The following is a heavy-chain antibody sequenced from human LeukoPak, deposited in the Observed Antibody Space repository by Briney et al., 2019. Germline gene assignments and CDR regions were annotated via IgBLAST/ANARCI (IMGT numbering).Heavy chain of an antibody. Sequence: ASVKVSCKASGYTFTSYGISWVRQAPGQGLEWMGWINPNSGGTNYAQKFQGRVTMTRDTSISAAYMELSRLRSDDTAVYYCARADIAVAGTEWYFDLWGRGTLVTVSS. CDR1: GYTFTSYG. D-gene: IGHD6-19*01. CDR2: INPNSGGT. J-gene: IGHJ2*01. V-gene: IGHV1-2*02. CDR3: ARADIAVAGTEWYFDL.